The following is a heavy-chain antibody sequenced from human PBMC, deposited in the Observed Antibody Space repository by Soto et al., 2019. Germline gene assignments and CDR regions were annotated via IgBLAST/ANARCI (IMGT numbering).Heavy chain of an antibody. J-gene: IGHJ4*02. CDR3: VMDSFMIPFGRAPVLD. CDR1: GFTVSSNY. Sequence: PGGSLRLSCAASGFTVSSNYMSWVRHAPGKGLEWVSVIYSGGSTYYADSVKGRFTISRDNSKNTLYLQMNSLRAEDTSVYYCVMDSFMIPFGRAPVLDWYQAPLVTVCS. D-gene: IGHD3-16*01. V-gene: IGHV3-66*01. CDR2: IYSGGST.